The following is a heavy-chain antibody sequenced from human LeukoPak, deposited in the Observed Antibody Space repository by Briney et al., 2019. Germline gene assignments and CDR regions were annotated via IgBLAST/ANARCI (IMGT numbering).Heavy chain of an antibody. CDR2: IIPIFGTA. CDR3: ASTYGFYYYYMDV. J-gene: IGHJ6*03. V-gene: IGHV1-69*06. CDR1: GGTFSSYA. D-gene: IGHD4-17*01. Sequence: SVKVSCKASGGTFSSYAISWVRQAPGQGLEWMGGIIPIFGTANYAQKFQGRVTVTADKSTSTAYMELSSLRSEDTAVYYCASTYGFYYYYMDVWGKGTTVTVSS.